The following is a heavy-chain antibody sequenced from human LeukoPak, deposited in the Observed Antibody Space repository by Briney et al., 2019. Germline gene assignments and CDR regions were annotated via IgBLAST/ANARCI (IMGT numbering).Heavy chain of an antibody. CDR1: GFTFSSYS. D-gene: IGHD6-13*01. CDR3: ARDSSWAFDY. V-gene: IGHV3-21*06. Sequence: SLRLSCAASGFTFSSYSMNWVRHAPGKGLGWVSSISSISSYIYYADSVKGRFTISRDNPKNSVYLQMNSLRAQHTAVYYCARDSSWAFDYWGQGTLVTVSS. J-gene: IGHJ4*02. CDR2: ISSISSYI.